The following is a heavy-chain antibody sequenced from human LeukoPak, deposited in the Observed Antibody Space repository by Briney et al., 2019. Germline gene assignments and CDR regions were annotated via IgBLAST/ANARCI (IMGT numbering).Heavy chain of an antibody. CDR3: ARDRNYYYDSSGSSYYYYMDV. J-gene: IGHJ6*03. Sequence: SVKVSCKASGGTFSSYAISWVRQAPGQGLEWMGRIIPIFGTANYAQKFQGRVTITTDESTSTAYMELSSLRSEDTAVYYCARDRNYYYDSSGSSYYYYMDVWGKGTTVTVSS. CDR1: GGTFSSYA. D-gene: IGHD3-22*01. V-gene: IGHV1-69*05. CDR2: IIPIFGTA.